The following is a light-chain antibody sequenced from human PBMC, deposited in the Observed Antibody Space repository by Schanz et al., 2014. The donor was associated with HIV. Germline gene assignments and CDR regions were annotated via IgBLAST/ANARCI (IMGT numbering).Light chain of an antibody. CDR1: QSVSSN. CDR2: GAS. Sequence: EIVMTQSPATLSVSPGERATLSCRASQSVSSNLAWYQQKPGQAPRLLIHGASRRATGIPDRFSGSGSGTDFTLTISRLEPEDFAVYYCHQYGSSRGTFGGGTKVELK. J-gene: IGKJ4*01. CDR3: HQYGSSRGT. V-gene: IGKV3-20*01.